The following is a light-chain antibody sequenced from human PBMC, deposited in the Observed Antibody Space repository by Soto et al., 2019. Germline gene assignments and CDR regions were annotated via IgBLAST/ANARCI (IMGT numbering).Light chain of an antibody. CDR3: MQALQSLT. V-gene: IGKV2-28*01. Sequence: IVMTQSPLSLSVTPGEAASISCRSSQSLLYNNTYNYLDWYVQKPGQSPQLLIYFGSNRAPGVPDRFSGSGSGTDFTLQINRVEAEDVGTYYCMQALQSLTFGQGTRLEIK. CDR2: FGS. J-gene: IGKJ5*01. CDR1: QSLLYNNTYNY.